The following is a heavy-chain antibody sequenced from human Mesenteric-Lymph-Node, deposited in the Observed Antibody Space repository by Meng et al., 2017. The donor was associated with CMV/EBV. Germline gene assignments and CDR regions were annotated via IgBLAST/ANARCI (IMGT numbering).Heavy chain of an antibody. V-gene: IGHV3-15*01. J-gene: IGHJ4*02. D-gene: IGHD3-3*01. CDR1: GFTFSNAW. CDR3: TTTTDTINYDFWSGYWY. CDR2: IKSKTDGGTT. Sequence: GESLKISCAASGFTFSNAWMSWVRQAPGKGLEWVGRIKSKTDGGTTDYAAPVKRRFTISRDDSKNTLYLQMNSLKTEDTAVYYCTTTTDTINYDFWSGYWYWGQGTLVTVSS.